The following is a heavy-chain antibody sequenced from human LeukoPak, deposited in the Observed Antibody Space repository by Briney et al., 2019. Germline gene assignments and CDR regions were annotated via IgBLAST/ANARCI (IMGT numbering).Heavy chain of an antibody. CDR3: ARDPYSSVRNWFDP. J-gene: IGHJ5*02. CDR2: ISAYNGNT. V-gene: IGHV1-18*01. D-gene: IGHD6-19*01. Sequence: ASVKVSCKASGYTFTSYGISWVRQAPGQGLEWMGWISAYNGNTNYAQKLQGRVTMTTDTSTSTAYMELRSLRSDDTAVYYCARDPYSSVRNWFDPWGQGTLVTVSS. CDR1: GYTFTSYG.